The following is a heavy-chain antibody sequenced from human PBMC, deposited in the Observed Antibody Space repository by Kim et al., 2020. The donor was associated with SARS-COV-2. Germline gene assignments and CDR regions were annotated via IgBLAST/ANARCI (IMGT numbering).Heavy chain of an antibody. D-gene: IGHD1-1*01. Sequence: GGSLRLSCAASGFTFSSCAMHWVRQAPGKGLEWVGRIRNKGSSNKTADAASGRGRISSDRDDTTKTAYMQMQRLKAEDMDVYDCNPLDRYY. CDR2: IRNKGSSNKT. J-gene: IGHJ6*01. CDR3: NPLDRYY. V-gene: IGHV3-73*01. CDR1: GFTFSSCA.